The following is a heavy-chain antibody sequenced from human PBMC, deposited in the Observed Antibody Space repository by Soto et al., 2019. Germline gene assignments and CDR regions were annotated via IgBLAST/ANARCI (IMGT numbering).Heavy chain of an antibody. CDR1: GFSLSSTRVA. CDR3: AHSVVAGLGYYFDY. CDR2: IYWDDDK. V-gene: IGHV2-5*02. J-gene: IGHJ4*02. D-gene: IGHD6-19*01. Sequence: QITLKESGPTLVKPTQTLTLTCTFSGFSLSSTRVAVGWIRQPPGKALEWLALIYWDDDKRYSPFLKSRLTITTQTSKNQVVLTMTNMDPVDTATYYCAHSVVAGLGYYFDYWGQGTLVTVSS.